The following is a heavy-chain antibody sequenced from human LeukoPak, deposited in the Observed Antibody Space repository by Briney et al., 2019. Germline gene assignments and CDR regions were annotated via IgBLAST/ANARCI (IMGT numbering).Heavy chain of an antibody. CDR1: GGTFSSYA. V-gene: IGHV1-69*13. D-gene: IGHD1-26*01. CDR2: IIPIFGTA. J-gene: IGHJ4*02. Sequence: SVKVSCKASGGTFSSYAISWVRQAPGQGLEWMGGIIPIFGTANYAQKFQGRVTITADESTSTAYMELSSLRSEDTAVYYCASLRSGGYYFDYWGQGTLVTVSS. CDR3: ASLRSGGYYFDY.